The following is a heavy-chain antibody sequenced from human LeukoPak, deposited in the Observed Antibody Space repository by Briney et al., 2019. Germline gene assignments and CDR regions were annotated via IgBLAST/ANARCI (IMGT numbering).Heavy chain of an antibody. J-gene: IGHJ4*02. Sequence: GGSLRLSCAASGFTFSPYSMSWVRQTPGKGLEWVASIEQDGSEKNYVDSVEGRFTISRDNAKNSLYLQMNNLRADDTAVYYCARASVLGPNTDYWGQGTLVTVS. CDR2: IEQDGSEK. D-gene: IGHD2-2*01. V-gene: IGHV3-7*01. CDR1: GFTFSPYS. CDR3: ARASVLGPNTDY.